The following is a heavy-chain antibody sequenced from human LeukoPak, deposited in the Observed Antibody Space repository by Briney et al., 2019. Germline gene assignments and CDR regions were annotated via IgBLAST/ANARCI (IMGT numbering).Heavy chain of an antibody. CDR2: INHSGST. J-gene: IGHJ4*02. CDR3: ARGPYYYDSSGYLQYPSAVDY. Sequence: SETLSLTCAVYGGSLSGYYWSWIRQPPGKGLEWIGEINHSGSTNYNPSLKSRVTISVDTSKNQFSLKLSSVTAADTAVYYCARGPYYYDSSGYLQYPSAVDYWGQGTLVTVSS. CDR1: GGSLSGYY. D-gene: IGHD3-22*01. V-gene: IGHV4-34*01.